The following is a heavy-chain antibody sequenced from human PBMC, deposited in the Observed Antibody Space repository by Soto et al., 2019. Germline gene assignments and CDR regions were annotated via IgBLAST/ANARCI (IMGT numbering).Heavy chain of an antibody. V-gene: IGHV1-2*02. CDR2: INANSGGT. D-gene: IGHD1-1*01. CDR1: GYTFTDYY. CDR3: ARAGLTTLEMATTF. J-gene: IGHJ4*02. Sequence: RASVKVSCKASGYTFTDYYMHWVRQAPGQGLEWMGWINANSGGTKYAQKFQGRVTMTRDTSISTAYMELSRLTSDDAAVYYCARAGLTTLEMATTFWGQGTLVTVSS.